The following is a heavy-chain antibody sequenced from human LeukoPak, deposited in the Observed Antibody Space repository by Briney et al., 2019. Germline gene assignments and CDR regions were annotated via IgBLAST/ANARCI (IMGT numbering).Heavy chain of an antibody. CDR1: GGSISSSSYY. CDR3: ARHRLPGDCSSTSCYIYWYFDL. Sequence: PSETLSLTCTVSGGSISSSSYYWGWIRQPPGKGLEWIGSIYYSGSTYYNPSLKSRVTISVDTSKNQFSLKLSSVTAADTAVYYCARHRLPGDCSSTSCYIYWYFDLWGRGTLVTVSS. CDR2: IYYSGST. V-gene: IGHV4-39*01. J-gene: IGHJ2*01. D-gene: IGHD2-2*02.